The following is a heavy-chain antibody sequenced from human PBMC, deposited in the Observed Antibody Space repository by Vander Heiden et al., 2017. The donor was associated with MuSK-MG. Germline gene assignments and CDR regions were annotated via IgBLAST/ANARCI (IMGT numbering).Heavy chain of an antibody. J-gene: IGHJ5*02. D-gene: IGHD3-16*01. CDR2: LIPIFVPA. V-gene: IGHV1-69*01. CDR3: ARDTPPGGLFDP. Sequence: QVQLVQSGAEVKKPGSSVKGSCKAPGGTFSSYAVSWVRQAPGQGVGWIVWLIPIFVPANYAQKFQGRITLTADESTSTAYMELSSLRSDDTAVYYCARDTPPGGLFDPWGQGTLVTVSS. CDR1: GGTFSSYA.